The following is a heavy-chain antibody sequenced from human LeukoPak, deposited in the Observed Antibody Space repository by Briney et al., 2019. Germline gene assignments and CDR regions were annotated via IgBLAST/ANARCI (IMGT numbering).Heavy chain of an antibody. D-gene: IGHD2-15*01. CDR3: ARDRVVVATTTTPYWYFDL. V-gene: IGHV3-20*04. J-gene: IGHJ2*01. CDR1: GFTFSSYA. Sequence: GGSLRLSCAASGFTFSSYAMSWVRQAPGKGLEWVSGINWNGGSTGYVDSVKGRFTISRDNAKNSLFLHMNSLRVEDTALYYCARDRVVVATTTTPYWYFDLWGRGTRVTVSS. CDR2: INWNGGST.